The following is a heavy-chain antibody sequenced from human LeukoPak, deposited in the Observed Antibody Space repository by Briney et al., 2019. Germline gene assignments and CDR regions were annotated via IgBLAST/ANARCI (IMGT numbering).Heavy chain of an antibody. CDR1: GGTFISYA. CDR3: ARGAIVATIRRPYNWFDP. Sequence: SVKVSCKASGGTFISYAISWVRQAPGQGFEWMGGIIPIFGTANYAQKFQGRVTNTADKSTSTAYMELSSLRSEDTAVYYCARGAIVATIRRPYNWFDPWGQGTLVTVSS. V-gene: IGHV1-69*06. J-gene: IGHJ5*02. D-gene: IGHD5-12*01. CDR2: IIPIFGTA.